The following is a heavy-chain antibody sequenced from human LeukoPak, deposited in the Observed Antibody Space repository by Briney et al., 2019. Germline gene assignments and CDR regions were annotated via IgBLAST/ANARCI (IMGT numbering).Heavy chain of an antibody. J-gene: IGHJ4*02. D-gene: IGHD3-3*01. Sequence: PSETLSLTCAVYGGSFSGYYWSWIRQPPGKGLEWIGEINHSGSTNYNPSLKSRVTISVDTSKNQFSLKLSSVTAADTAVYYCARGQPYYDFWSGSATHFDYWGQGTLVTVSS. V-gene: IGHV4-34*01. CDR2: INHSGST. CDR3: ARGQPYYDFWSGSATHFDY. CDR1: GGSFSGYY.